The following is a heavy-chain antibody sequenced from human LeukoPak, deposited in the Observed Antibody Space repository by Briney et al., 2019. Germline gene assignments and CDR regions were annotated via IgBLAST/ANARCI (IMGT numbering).Heavy chain of an antibody. CDR3: ASWGEGALDN. Sequence: PGGSLRLSCAASGFTFSSYEMNWVRQAPGKGLEWVSYISSRGSTIYYAESVKGRFTISRDNAKKSLYLQMNSLRVEDTGVYYCASWGEGALDNWGQGTLVTVSS. J-gene: IGHJ4*02. V-gene: IGHV3-48*03. CDR2: ISSRGSTI. D-gene: IGHD1-26*01. CDR1: GFTFSSYE.